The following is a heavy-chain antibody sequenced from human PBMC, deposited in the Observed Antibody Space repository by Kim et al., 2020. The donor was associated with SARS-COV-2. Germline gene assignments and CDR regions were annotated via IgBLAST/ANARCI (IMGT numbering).Heavy chain of an antibody. CDR1: GFTFSSYA. CDR3: ARGDIVVVPAAIYGNGMDV. V-gene: IGHV3-64*01. D-gene: IGHD2-2*01. J-gene: IGHJ6*02. CDR2: ISSNGGST. Sequence: GGSLRLSCAASGFTFSSYAMHWVRQAPGKGLEYVSAISSNGGSTYYANSVKGRFTISRDNSKNTLYLQMGSLRAEDMAVYYCARGDIVVVPAAIYGNGMDVWGQGTTVTVSS.